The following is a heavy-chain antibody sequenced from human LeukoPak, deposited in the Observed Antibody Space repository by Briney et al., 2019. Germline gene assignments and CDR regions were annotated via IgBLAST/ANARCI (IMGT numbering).Heavy chain of an antibody. D-gene: IGHD3-3*01. V-gene: IGHV3-53*05. J-gene: IGHJ6*02. CDR1: GFTVSSNY. CDR2: IYSGGST. Sequence: PGGSLRLSCAASGFTVSSNYMSWVRQAPGKGLEWVSVIYSGGSTYYADSVKGRFTISRDNSKNTMHLQLNSLKTEDTAVYYCARDTPTTIFGVVVATYYHNGLDVWGQGTTVTVSS. CDR3: ARDTPTTIFGVVVATYYHNGLDV.